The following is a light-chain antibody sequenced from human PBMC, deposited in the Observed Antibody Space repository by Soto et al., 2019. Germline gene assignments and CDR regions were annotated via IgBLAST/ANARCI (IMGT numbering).Light chain of an antibody. J-gene: IGKJ2*01. CDR3: MQALQTPYT. CDR1: QSLLHSNGYIY. V-gene: IGKV2-28*01. CDR2: LGS. Sequence: DIVMTQSPLSLPVIAGEPASISCRSSQSLLHSNGYIYLDWYLQKPGQSPQLLIYLGSNRASGVPDRFSGSGSDTDFTLKISRLEADDVGVYYFMQALQTPYTFGQGTKLQIK.